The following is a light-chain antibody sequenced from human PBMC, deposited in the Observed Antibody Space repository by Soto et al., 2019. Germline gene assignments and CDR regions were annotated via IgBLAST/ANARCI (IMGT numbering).Light chain of an antibody. CDR1: GSDVGGYKY. V-gene: IGLV2-14*01. J-gene: IGLJ1*01. CDR2: DVS. Sequence: QSVLTQPASVSGSPGQSITISCTGTGSDVGGYKYVSWYQQLPGKAPKLMIYDVSYRPSGVSDRFSGSKSGNTASLIISGLQAEDEADYCCSSYASSSPFVFGTGTKVTVL. CDR3: SSYASSSPFV.